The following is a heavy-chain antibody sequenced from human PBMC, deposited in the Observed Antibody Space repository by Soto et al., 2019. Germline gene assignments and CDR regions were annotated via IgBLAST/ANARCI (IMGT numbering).Heavy chain of an antibody. Sequence: QVQLVQSGAEVKKPGASVKVSCKASGYTFTSYDINWVRQATGQGLEWMGWMNPNSGNTGYAQKLQGRVTMTRNTSISTAYMELSSLRSEDTAVYYCARVVVVPAAINWFDPWGQGTLVTVSS. CDR2: MNPNSGNT. CDR3: ARVVVVPAAINWFDP. J-gene: IGHJ5*02. CDR1: GYTFTSYD. D-gene: IGHD2-2*01. V-gene: IGHV1-8*01.